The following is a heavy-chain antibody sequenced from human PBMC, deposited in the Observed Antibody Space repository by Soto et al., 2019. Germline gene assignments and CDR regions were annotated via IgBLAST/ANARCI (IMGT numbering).Heavy chain of an antibody. D-gene: IGHD2-2*01. CDR1: GYSLSGLS. CDR2: LDAEDGET. J-gene: IGHJ4*02. CDR3: ATLPRTIERTPAAIWSFDS. Sequence: ASVKVSCKVSGYSLSGLSIHWVRQAPGKGLEWMGGLDAEDGETIYAQKLQGRGTMTEDTSTDTAYMELSSLTSEDTAMYYCATLPRTIERTPAAIWSFDSWGQGTLVTVSS. V-gene: IGHV1-24*01.